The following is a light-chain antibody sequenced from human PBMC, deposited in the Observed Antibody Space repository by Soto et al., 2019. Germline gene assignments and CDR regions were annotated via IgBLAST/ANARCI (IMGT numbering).Light chain of an antibody. J-gene: IGLJ1*01. CDR1: SSDVGGYNY. CDR3: SSFTGAYTFV. CDR2: EVS. Sequence: QSALTQPASVSGPAGQSIAISCTGTSSDVGGYNYVSWYQQHPGKAPKLLLSEVSKRPSGVSDRFSGSKSGNTASLTISGLQTQDEADYYCSSFTGAYTFVFGTGTKVTVL. V-gene: IGLV2-14*01.